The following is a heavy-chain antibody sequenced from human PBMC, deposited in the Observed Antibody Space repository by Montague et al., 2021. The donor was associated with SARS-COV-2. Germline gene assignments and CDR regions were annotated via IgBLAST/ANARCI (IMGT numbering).Heavy chain of an antibody. V-gene: IGHV3-48*03. CDR2: ISISGSAI. CDR1: GFTFSLYE. Sequence: SLRLSCAASGFTFSLYEMNWVRQAPGKGLEWVSFISISGSAIYXXXPXXXRFXISRNNAKHSLYLQMNSLAAEDTAVYYCARDRRTVGATMDYYYFYGMDVWGQGTTVTVSS. D-gene: IGHD1-26*01. CDR3: ARDRRTVGATMDYYYFYGMDV. J-gene: IGHJ6*02.